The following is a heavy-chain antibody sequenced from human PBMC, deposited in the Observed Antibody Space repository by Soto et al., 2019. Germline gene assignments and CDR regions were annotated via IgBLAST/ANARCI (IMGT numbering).Heavy chain of an antibody. V-gene: IGHV3-7*01. J-gene: IGHJ4*02. CDR2: IKEDGSEK. CDR1: GFTFSTYW. D-gene: IGHD2-15*01. CDR3: TRDRGYCSGGTCYSVLDY. Sequence: SGGSLRLSCAASGFTFSTYWMNWVRQAPGKGLEWVASIKEDGSEKYYVDSVKGRFTISRDNAKNSLYLQMNSLRAEDTAVYYCTRDRGYCSGGTCYSVLDYWGQGILVTVSS.